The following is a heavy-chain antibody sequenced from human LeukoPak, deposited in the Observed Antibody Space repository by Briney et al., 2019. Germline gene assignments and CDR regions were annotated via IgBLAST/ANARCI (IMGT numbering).Heavy chain of an antibody. CDR1: GYTFTSYY. D-gene: IGHD6-13*01. J-gene: IGHJ5*02. Sequence: ASVKVSCKASGYTFTSYYMHWVRQAPGQGLEWMGWINPNSGGTNYAQKFQGRVTMTRDTSISTAYMELSRLRSDDTAVYYCARVSVAAAANWFDPWGQGTLVTVSS. V-gene: IGHV1-2*02. CDR2: INPNSGGT. CDR3: ARVSVAAAANWFDP.